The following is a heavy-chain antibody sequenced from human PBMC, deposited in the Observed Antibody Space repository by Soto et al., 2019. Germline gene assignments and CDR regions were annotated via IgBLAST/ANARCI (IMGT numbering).Heavy chain of an antibody. CDR2: IYYSGST. Sequence: SETLSLTCTVSGGSISSGDYYWSWIRQPPGKGLEWIGYIYYSGSTYYNPSLKSRVTISVDTSKNQFSLKLSSVTAADTAVYYCARAPQGGSGSYYNWFDPWGQGTLVTVSS. CDR3: ARAPQGGSGSYYNWFDP. J-gene: IGHJ5*02. D-gene: IGHD3-10*01. CDR1: GGSISSGDYY. V-gene: IGHV4-30-4*01.